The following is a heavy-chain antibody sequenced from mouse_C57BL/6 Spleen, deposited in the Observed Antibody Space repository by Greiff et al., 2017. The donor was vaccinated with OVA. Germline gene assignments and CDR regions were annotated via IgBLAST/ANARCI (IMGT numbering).Heavy chain of an antibody. Sequence: QVQLKESGPELVKPGASVKISCKASGYAFSSSWMNWVKQRPGKGLEWIGRIYPGDGDTNYNGKFKGKATLTADKSSSTAYMQLSSLTSEDSAVYFCARDHYGTFFDYWGQGTTLTVSS. CDR1: GYAFSSSW. D-gene: IGHD2-1*01. CDR2: IYPGDGDT. J-gene: IGHJ2*01. V-gene: IGHV1-82*01. CDR3: ARDHYGTFFDY.